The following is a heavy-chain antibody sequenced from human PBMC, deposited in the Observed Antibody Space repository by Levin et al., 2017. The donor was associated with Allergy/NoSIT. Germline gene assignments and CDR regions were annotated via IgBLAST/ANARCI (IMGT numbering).Heavy chain of an antibody. V-gene: IGHV4-30-4*01. Sequence: PSETLSLTCTVSGGSISSGDYYWSWIRQPPGKGLEWIGYIYYSGSTYYNPSLKSRVTISVDTSKNQFSLKLSSVTAADTAVYYCARDQDGANGNYGMDVWGQGTTVTVSS. CDR1: GGSISSGDYY. CDR3: ARDQDGANGNYGMDV. D-gene: IGHD2-8*01. J-gene: IGHJ6*02. CDR2: IYYSGST.